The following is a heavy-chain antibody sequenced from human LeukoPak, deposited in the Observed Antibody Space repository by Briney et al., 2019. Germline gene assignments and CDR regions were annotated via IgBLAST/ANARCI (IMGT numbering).Heavy chain of an antibody. D-gene: IGHD6-19*01. V-gene: IGHV1-24*01. Sequence: ASVKVSCKVSGYTLTELSMHWVRQAPGKGLEWMGGFDPEDGETIYAQKFQGRVTMTEDTSTDTAYMELSSLRFEDTAVYYCATDVLSSGWYYQWGQGTLVTVSS. CDR3: ATDVLSSGWYYQ. CDR2: FDPEDGET. CDR1: GYTLTELS. J-gene: IGHJ4*02.